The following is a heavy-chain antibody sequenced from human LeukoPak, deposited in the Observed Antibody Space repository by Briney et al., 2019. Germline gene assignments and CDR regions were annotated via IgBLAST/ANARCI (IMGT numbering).Heavy chain of an antibody. Sequence: SETLSLTCTVSGGAVNSYYWSWIRQTPGKGLEWIGYISHSGHTDYAPSLKSRVTMSLDTSKNQFSLKLSSVTAAGTALYFCARTIAVAAEFDYWGQGTLVTVSS. CDR1: GGAVNSYY. V-gene: IGHV4-59*02. J-gene: IGHJ4*02. CDR3: ARTIAVAAEFDY. CDR2: ISHSGHT. D-gene: IGHD6-19*01.